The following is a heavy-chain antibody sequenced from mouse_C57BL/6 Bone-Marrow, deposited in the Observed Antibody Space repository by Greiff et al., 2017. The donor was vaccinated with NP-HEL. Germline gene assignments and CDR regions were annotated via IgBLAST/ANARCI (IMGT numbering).Heavy chain of an antibody. CDR2: INPGSGGT. J-gene: IGHJ1*03. CDR3: ARCGYWYFDV. CDR1: GYAFTNYL. V-gene: IGHV1-54*01. Sequence: VNVVESGAELVRPGTSVKVSCKASGYAFTNYLIEWLKQRPGQGLEWIGVINPGSGGTNYNEKFKGKATLTADKSSSTAYMQLSSLTSEDSAVYFCARCGYWYFDVWGTGTTVTVSS.